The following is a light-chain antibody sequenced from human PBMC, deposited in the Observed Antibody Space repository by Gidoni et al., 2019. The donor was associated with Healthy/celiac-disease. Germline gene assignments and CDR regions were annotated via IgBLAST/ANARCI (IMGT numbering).Light chain of an antibody. Sequence: EIVLTQSPATLSLSPGERATLSCRASQSVSSYLAWYQQNPGQAPRLLIYDASNRATGIPARFSGSGSGTDFTLTISSLEPEDFAVYYCQQRSNCPPITFGQGTRLEIK. CDR3: QQRSNCPPIT. CDR1: QSVSSY. V-gene: IGKV3-11*01. CDR2: DAS. J-gene: IGKJ5*01.